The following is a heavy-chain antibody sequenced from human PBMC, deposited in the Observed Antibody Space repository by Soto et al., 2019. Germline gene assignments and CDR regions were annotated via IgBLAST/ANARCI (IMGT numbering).Heavy chain of an antibody. CDR2: IIPIFGTA. V-gene: IGHV1-69*13. J-gene: IGHJ5*02. CDR3: ARMSGPYSSSWVRFVSFDP. CDR1: GGTFSSYA. Sequence: ASVKVSCKASGGTFSSYAISWVRQAPGQGLEWMGGIIPIFGTANYAQKFQGRVTITGDESTSTAYMELSSLSSEDTAVYYCARMSGPYSSSWVRFVSFDPWGQGTLVTVSS. D-gene: IGHD6-13*01.